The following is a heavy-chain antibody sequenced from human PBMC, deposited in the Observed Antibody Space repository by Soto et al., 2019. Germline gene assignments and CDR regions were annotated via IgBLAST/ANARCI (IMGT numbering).Heavy chain of an antibody. V-gene: IGHV4-59*01. CDR3: PRDTVDIVVSGRHYYYGIDA. J-gene: IGHJ6*02. D-gene: IGHD6-19*01. Sequence: QVQLQESGPGLVKPSETLALTCTVSGCSISTYYWSWIRQPPGKGLEWVGYIYYSGSTNYNPSLTSRVTISLDTSQSQVSLMLSSVTASDTAVYYVPRDTVDIVVSGRHYYYGIDARGQGPRVTVSS. CDR1: GCSISTYY. CDR2: IYYSGST.